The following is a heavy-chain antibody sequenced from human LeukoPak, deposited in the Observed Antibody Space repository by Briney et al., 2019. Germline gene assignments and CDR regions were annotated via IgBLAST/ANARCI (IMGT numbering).Heavy chain of an antibody. CDR2: IYPGDSAT. D-gene: IGHD7-27*01. V-gene: IGHV5-51*01. CDR3: ARPQDFGLTGMNAFDI. Sequence: GESLKISCKGSGYSFTNYWIGWVRQMPGKGLELMGVIYPGDSATRYSPSFQGQVAISADKSISTAYLQWSSLKASDTAMYYCARPQDFGLTGMNAFDIWGQGTMVTVSS. J-gene: IGHJ3*02. CDR1: GYSFTNYW.